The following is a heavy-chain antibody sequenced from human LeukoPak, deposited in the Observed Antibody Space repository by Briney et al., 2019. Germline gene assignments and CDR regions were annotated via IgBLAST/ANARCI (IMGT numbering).Heavy chain of an antibody. Sequence: ASVNVSCTASGGTFSSYAISWVRQAPGQGLEWMGGIIPIFGTANYAQKFQGRVTITADESTSTAYMELSSLRSEDTAVYYCASLYYYGSGSYYSDYWGQGTLVTVSS. CDR1: GGTFSSYA. D-gene: IGHD3-10*01. J-gene: IGHJ4*02. CDR3: ASLYYYGSGSYYSDY. CDR2: IIPIFGTA. V-gene: IGHV1-69*13.